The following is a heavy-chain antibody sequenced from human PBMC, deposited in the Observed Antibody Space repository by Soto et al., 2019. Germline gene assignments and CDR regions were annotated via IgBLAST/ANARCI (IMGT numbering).Heavy chain of an antibody. J-gene: IGHJ4*02. D-gene: IGHD2-21*02. CDR3: ALTMSVTDTFDY. Sequence: QVQLVQSAAEVKKPGASVKVTCRTSGYSFTAYQMYWVRQAPGQGPEWMGWISPKNGDTNYAQKFRGRVTVTRDTSIRTVYMELGGLTSDDTAVYYCALTMSVTDTFDYWGQGTLVTVSS. CDR1: GYSFTAYQ. V-gene: IGHV1-2*02. CDR2: ISPKNGDT.